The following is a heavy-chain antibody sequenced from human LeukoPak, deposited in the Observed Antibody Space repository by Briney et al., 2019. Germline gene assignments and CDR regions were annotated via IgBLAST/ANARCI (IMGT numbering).Heavy chain of an antibody. CDR3: ARTYCSSTSCYLVWFDP. CDR1: GGSFSGYY. J-gene: IGHJ5*02. D-gene: IGHD2-2*01. Sequence: SETLSLTCAVYGGSFSGYYWSWIRQPPGKGLEWIGYIYYSGSTNYNPSLKSRVTISVDTSKNQFSLKLSSVTAADTAVYYCARTYCSSTSCYLVWFDPWGQGTLVTVSS. CDR2: IYYSGST. V-gene: IGHV4-59*08.